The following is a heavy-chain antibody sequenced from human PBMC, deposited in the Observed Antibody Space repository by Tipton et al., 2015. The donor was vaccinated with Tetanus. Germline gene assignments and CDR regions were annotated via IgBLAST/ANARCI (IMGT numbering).Heavy chain of an antibody. Sequence: TLSLTCTVSGGSISSYYWSWIRQPPGKGLEWIGYIYYSGSTNYNPSLKSRVTISVDTSKNQFSLKLSSVTAADTAVYYCARIGWLQQNKPAFDIWGQGTVATVSS. CDR3: ARIGWLQQNKPAFDI. V-gene: IGHV4-59*01. J-gene: IGHJ3*02. D-gene: IGHD6-19*01. CDR2: IYYSGST. CDR1: GGSISSYY.